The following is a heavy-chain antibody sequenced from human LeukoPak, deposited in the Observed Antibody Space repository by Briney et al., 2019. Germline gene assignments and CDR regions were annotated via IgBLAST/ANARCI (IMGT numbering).Heavy chain of an antibody. Sequence: GGPLRLSCAASGFTFSSYSMNWVRQAPGKGLEWVSSISSSSSYIYYADSVKGRFTISRDNAKNSLYLQMNSLRAEDTAVYYCARGGPYYYDSSGQVDYWGQGTLVTVSS. CDR1: GFTFSSYS. V-gene: IGHV3-21*01. CDR2: ISSSSSYI. CDR3: ARGGPYYYDSSGQVDY. J-gene: IGHJ4*02. D-gene: IGHD3-22*01.